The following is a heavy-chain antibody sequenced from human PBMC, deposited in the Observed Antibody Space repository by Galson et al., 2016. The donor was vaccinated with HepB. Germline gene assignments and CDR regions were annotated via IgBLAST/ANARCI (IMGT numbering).Heavy chain of an antibody. CDR1: GFTFSKYA. CDR2: ISKDGSNK. V-gene: IGHV3-30*04. J-gene: IGHJ4*02. D-gene: IGHD3-16*01. Sequence: LRLSCAASGFTFSKYAMHWVRQAPGKGLEWVAVISKDGSNKYYADSVKGRFTISKDSSKNTLYLDMSGLRTDDTALYYCARDRSDTYVGVQYWGQGTLVAVSS. CDR3: ARDRSDTYVGVQY.